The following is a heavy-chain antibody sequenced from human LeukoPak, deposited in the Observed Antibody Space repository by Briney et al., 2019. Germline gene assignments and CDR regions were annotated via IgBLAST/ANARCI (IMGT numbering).Heavy chain of an antibody. CDR2: INPSGGST. CDR3: ARATTMVRGVTQLNWFDP. Sequence: ASVKVSCKASGYTFTSYYMHWVRQAPGQGLEWMGIINPSGGSTSYAQKFQGRVTMTRDTSTSTVYMELSSLRSEDTAVYYCARATTMVRGVTQLNWFDPWGLGTLVTVSS. J-gene: IGHJ5*02. D-gene: IGHD3-10*01. CDR1: GYTFTSYY. V-gene: IGHV1-46*01.